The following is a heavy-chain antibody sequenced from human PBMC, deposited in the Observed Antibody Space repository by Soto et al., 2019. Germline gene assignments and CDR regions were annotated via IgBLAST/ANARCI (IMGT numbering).Heavy chain of an antibody. CDR1: GGTFGSHA. Sequence: SVKVSCKASGGTFGSHAIDWVRQAPGQGLEWMGDSIPILGTSKPAQKFEGRLTISADESTGTAYMELSSLRSDDTAVYYCALVLSGGAYEPLDIWGQGTMVTVSS. CDR2: SIPILGTS. D-gene: IGHD2-2*01. J-gene: IGHJ3*02. CDR3: ALVLSGGAYEPLDI. V-gene: IGHV1-69*13.